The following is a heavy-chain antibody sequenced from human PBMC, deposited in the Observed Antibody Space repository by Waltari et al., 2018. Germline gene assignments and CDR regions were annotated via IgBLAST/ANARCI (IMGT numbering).Heavy chain of an antibody. J-gene: IGHJ4*02. CDR3: AWSSGWYSDY. Sequence: QVQLQKWGAGLLKPSETLSLTCAVYGGSFSGYYWSWIRQPPGKGLEWIGEINHSGSTNYNPSLKSRVTISVDTSKNQFSLKLSSVTAADTAVYYCAWSSGWYSDYWGQGTLVTVSS. CDR2: INHSGST. D-gene: IGHD6-19*01. V-gene: IGHV4-34*01. CDR1: GGSFSGYY.